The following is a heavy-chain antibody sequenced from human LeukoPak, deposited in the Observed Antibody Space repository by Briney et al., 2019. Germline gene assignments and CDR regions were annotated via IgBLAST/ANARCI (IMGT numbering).Heavy chain of an antibody. J-gene: IGHJ4*02. CDR2: IYYSGST. Sequence: SETLSLTCTVSGGSISSGGYYWSWIRQHPGKGLEWIGYIYYSGSTYYNPSLKSRVTISVDTSKNQFSLKLSSVTAADTAVYYCARSFGGGIYDSSGPFDNWGQGTLVTVSS. CDR3: ARSFGGGIYDSSGPFDN. D-gene: IGHD3-22*01. CDR1: GGSISSGGYY. V-gene: IGHV4-31*03.